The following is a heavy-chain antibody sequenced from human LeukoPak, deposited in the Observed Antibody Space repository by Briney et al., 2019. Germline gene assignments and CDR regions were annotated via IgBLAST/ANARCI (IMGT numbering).Heavy chain of an antibody. CDR2: IYHSGST. CDR1: GGPFSSYY. J-gene: IGHJ4*02. D-gene: IGHD5/OR15-5a*01. V-gene: IGHV4-38-2*01. CDR3: ARANRVSLYYFDY. Sequence: SETLSLTCAVYGGPFSSYYWGWIRQPPGKGLEWIGSIYHSGSTYYNPSLKSRVTISVDTSKNQFSLKLSSVTAADTAVYYCARANRVSLYYFDYWGQGTLVTVSS.